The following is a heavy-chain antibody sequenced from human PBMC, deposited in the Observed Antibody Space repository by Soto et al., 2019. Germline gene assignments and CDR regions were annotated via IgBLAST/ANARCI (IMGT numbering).Heavy chain of an antibody. V-gene: IGHV3-23*01. CDR2: VSVSGGTT. Sequence: GGSLRLSCAASGFMFDNYAMSWVRQAPGKGLEWVSTVSVSGGTTYYADSLKGRFTISRDNSKKTVYLQMNRLRADDTAIYYCAKGLYYYDSSGYRLFDYWGQGTLVTVSS. CDR1: GFMFDNYA. J-gene: IGHJ4*02. D-gene: IGHD3-22*01. CDR3: AKGLYYYDSSGYRLFDY.